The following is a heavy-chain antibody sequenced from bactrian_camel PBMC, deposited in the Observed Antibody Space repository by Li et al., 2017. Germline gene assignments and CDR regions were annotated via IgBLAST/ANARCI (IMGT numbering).Heavy chain of an antibody. CDR1: GYGFSSCG. J-gene: IGHJ4*01. CDR2: ISTDDPI. Sequence: HVQLVESGGGSVQAGGSLKLSCAVSSGYGFSSCGKAWYRQAPGKMRELVARISTDDPIYYAKSVSGRFTISQAEGKNRVSLQMNSLTVEDTAVYYCKAEPLDDYCPGSDWGQGTQVTVS. V-gene: IGHV3S53*01. D-gene: IGHD3*01. CDR3: KAEPLDDYCPGSD.